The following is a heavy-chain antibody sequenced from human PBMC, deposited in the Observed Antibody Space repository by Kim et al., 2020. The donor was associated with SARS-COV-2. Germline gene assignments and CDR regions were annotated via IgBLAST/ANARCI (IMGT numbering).Heavy chain of an antibody. V-gene: IGHV1-8*01. CDR2: MNPNSGNT. CDR1: GYTFTSYD. CDR3: ARVGRPINSSSWYPNWYFDL. Sequence: ASVKVSCKASGYTFTSYDINWVRQATGQGLEWMGWMNPNSGNTGYAQKFQGRVTMTRNTSISTAYMELSSLRSEDTAVYYCARVGRPINSSSWYPNWYFDLWGRGTLVTVSS. D-gene: IGHD6-13*01. J-gene: IGHJ2*01.